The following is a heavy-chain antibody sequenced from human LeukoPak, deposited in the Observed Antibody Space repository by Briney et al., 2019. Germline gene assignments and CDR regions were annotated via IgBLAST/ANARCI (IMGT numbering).Heavy chain of an antibody. J-gene: IGHJ6*03. CDR3: ARDPVSGVVAATVYHYYMDV. CDR1: VGTFSSYV. V-gene: IGHV1-69*05. D-gene: IGHD2-15*01. Sequence: SVKVSCKASVGTFSSYVISWVRQAPGRGLEWMGRIIPIFGTANYAQKFQGRVTITTDESTSTAYMELSSLRSEDTAVYYCARDPVSGVVAATVYHYYMDVWGKGTTVTVSS. CDR2: IIPIFGTA.